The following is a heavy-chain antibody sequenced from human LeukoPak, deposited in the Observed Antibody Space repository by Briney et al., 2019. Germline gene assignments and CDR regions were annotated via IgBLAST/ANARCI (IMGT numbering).Heavy chain of an antibody. Sequence: SVTVSCKASGGTFSSYAISWVGQAPGQGLEGMGGIIPIFGTANYAQKFQGRVTITADESTSTAYMELSSLRSEDTAVYYCARVLYRCSSTSCYVMMGEAFDPWGQGTLVTVSS. CDR2: IIPIFGTA. D-gene: IGHD2-2*01. V-gene: IGHV1-69*13. CDR3: ARVLYRCSSTSCYVMMGEAFDP. J-gene: IGHJ5*02. CDR1: GGTFSSYA.